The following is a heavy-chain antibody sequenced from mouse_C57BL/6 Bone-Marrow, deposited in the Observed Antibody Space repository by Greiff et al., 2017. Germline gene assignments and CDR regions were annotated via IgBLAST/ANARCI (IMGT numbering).Heavy chain of an antibody. V-gene: IGHV6-6*01. CDR1: GFTFSDDW. J-gene: IGHJ2*01. CDR3: TSLLYYYDDY. CDR2: IRNKANNHAT. Sequence: EVQLVESGGGLVQPGGSMKLSCDASGFTFSDDWMDWVRQSPGKGLEWVGEIRNKANNHATYYAESVKGRFTISRDDSKSTVYLQMNSLRAEDTGIYYGTSLLYYYDDYWGQGTTLTVSS. D-gene: IGHD1-1*01.